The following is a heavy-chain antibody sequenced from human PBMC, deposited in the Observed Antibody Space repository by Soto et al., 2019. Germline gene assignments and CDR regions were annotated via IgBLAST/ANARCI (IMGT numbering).Heavy chain of an antibody. CDR3: ATDLPLGYCSSTSCFDY. D-gene: IGHD2-2*01. CDR1: GYTLTELS. Sequence: QVQLVQSGAEVKKPGASVKVSCKVSGYTLTELSMHWVRQAPGKGLEWMGGFDPEDGETIYAQKFQGRVTMTEDTPTDTAYMELSSLRSEDTAVYYCATDLPLGYCSSTSCFDYWGQGTLVTVSS. CDR2: FDPEDGET. V-gene: IGHV1-24*01. J-gene: IGHJ4*02.